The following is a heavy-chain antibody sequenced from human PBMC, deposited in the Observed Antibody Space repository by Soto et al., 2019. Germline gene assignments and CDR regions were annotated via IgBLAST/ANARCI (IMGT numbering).Heavy chain of an antibody. CDR2: INSDGSST. V-gene: IGHV3-74*01. D-gene: IGHD2-2*01. CDR1: GFTFSSYW. J-gene: IGHJ4*02. CDR3: AKNQPSWATRAAFDY. Sequence: AGGSLRLSCAASGFTFSSYWMHWVRQAPGKGLVWVSRINSDGSSTSYADSVKGRFTISRDNSKNTLHLQMNSLRTEDTAVYYCAKNQPSWATRAAFDYWGQGTLVTVSS.